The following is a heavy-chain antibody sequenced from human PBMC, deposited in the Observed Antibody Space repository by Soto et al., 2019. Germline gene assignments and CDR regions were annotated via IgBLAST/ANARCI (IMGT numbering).Heavy chain of an antibody. CDR1: GFMFNDYE. CDR3: VRDARGGGLLLWDC. Sequence: EVQLVESGGVLAQSGGSLRLSCAASGFMFNDYEMNWVRQAPGKGLEWVSYISEGGTTTHYTDSVKGRFTISRDNAKESLYLQMNSLTPEDTATYFCVRDARGGGLLLWDCWGQGVVVSVSS. D-gene: IGHD3-16*01. CDR2: ISEGGTTT. J-gene: IGHJ4*02. V-gene: IGHV3-48*03.